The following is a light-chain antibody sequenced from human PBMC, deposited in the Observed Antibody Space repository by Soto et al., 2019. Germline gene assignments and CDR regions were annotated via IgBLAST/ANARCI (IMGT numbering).Light chain of an antibody. Sequence: DIQMTQSPSTLSASVGDRVTITCRASQSISSWLAWYQQKPGKAPKLLIYKASSLESGVPSRFSGSGSGEEFTLTISSLQPDDFATYYCKQYTSLYTFGQGTKLEIK. J-gene: IGKJ2*01. V-gene: IGKV1-5*03. CDR3: KQYTSLYT. CDR1: QSISSW. CDR2: KAS.